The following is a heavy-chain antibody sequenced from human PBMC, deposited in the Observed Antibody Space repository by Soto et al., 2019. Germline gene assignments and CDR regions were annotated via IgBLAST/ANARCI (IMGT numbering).Heavy chain of an antibody. J-gene: IGHJ6*02. V-gene: IGHV4-59*08. CDR1: SGPSSSHN. CDR3: VRQGIGSLHGRVDV. CDR2: VYNTGGT. Sequence: QVQLQQSGPGLVKPSETLSLTCTVSSGPSSSHNWGWIRQSPGRGLEWIGYVYNTGGTSYNPPLKSRVTISADTSANHISLTLSFVTAADTAIYYCVRQGIGSLHGRVDVWGQGTTVSVSS. D-gene: IGHD1-26*01.